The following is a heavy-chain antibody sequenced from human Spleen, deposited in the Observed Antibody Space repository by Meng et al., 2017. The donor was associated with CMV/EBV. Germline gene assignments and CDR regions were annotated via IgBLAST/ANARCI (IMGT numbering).Heavy chain of an antibody. V-gene: IGHV4-61*01. J-gene: IGHJ5*02. CDR3: ARASLAAYGWFDP. Sequence: TVPRTASRSGSSSRSWSRQLPGNALESLGYISNSGSTNSNPSLKSRAAISVDTSKTQFSLTLTSGTAADTAVYFCARASLAAYGWFDPWGQGTLVTVSS. CDR1: RTASRSGSSS. D-gene: IGHD6-13*01. CDR2: ISNSGST.